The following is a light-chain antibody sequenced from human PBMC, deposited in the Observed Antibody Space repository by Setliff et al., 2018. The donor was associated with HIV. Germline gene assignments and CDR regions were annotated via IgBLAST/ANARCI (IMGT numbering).Light chain of an antibody. CDR2: EVS. J-gene: IGLJ2*01. CDR3: SSYSTSNSLVV. CDR1: SSDVGAYNY. Sequence: QSALTQPASVSGSPGQSITISCTGTSSDVGAYNYVSWYQQDPGKAPKLMIYEVSNRPSGVSDRFSGSKSGNTASLTISGLQAEDEADYYCSSYSTSNSLVVFGGGTKVTVL. V-gene: IGLV2-14*01.